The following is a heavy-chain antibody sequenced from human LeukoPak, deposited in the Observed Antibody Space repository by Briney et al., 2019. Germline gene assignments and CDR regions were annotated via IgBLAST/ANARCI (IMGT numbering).Heavy chain of an antibody. CDR1: GGSISSYY. CDR3: ARLRGYSGYGSMYYFDY. Sequence: SETLSLTCTVSGGSISSYYWSWIRQPPGKGLEWIGYIYYSGSTNYNPSLKSRVTISVDMSKNQFSLKLSSVTAADTAVYYCARLRGYSGYGSMYYFDYWGQGTLVTVSS. J-gene: IGHJ4*02. CDR2: IYYSGST. D-gene: IGHD5-12*01. V-gene: IGHV4-59*13.